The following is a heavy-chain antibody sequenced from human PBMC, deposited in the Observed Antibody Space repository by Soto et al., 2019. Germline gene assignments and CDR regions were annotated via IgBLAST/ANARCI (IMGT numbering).Heavy chain of an antibody. V-gene: IGHV1-2*05. D-gene: IGHD7-27*01. J-gene: IGHJ4*02. CDR3: ARVAGASLGKAEC. Sequence: QVQLLQSGGELKNPGASVKVSCRASGYTFTSFHLHWVRQAPGQGLEWVVRMNPNSGVVDLGDKFRVRVTLSRDTVLTIGYMLLIDLTGDDTGIYFCARVAGASLGKAECWGQGSLVTVSS. CDR2: MNPNSGVV. CDR1: GYTFTSFH.